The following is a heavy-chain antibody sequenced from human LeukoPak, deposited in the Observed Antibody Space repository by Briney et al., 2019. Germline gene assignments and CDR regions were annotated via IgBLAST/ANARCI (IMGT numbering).Heavy chain of an antibody. V-gene: IGHV4-39*01. J-gene: IGHJ4*02. CDR1: GVSIISSSYD. CDR3: ARHFDI. Sequence: SETLSLTCTVSGVSIISSSYDWGWIRQPPGKGLEWIGSINYSGRTDYNPSLKSRVTISVDASKNQFSLKMSSVTAADTAVYYCARHFDIWGQGTLVTVSS. CDR2: INYSGRT.